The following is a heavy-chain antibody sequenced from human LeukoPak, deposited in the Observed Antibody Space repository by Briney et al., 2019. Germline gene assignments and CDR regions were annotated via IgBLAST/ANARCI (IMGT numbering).Heavy chain of an antibody. CDR2: IYHCGST. CDR3: ASYGDYRGFDY. CDR1: GGSISSGSYY. V-gene: IGHV4-61*09. Sequence: SQTLSLTCTVSGGSISSGSYYWSWIRQPAGKGLEWIGEIYHCGSTNYNPSLKSRVTISVDKSKNQFSLKLSSVTAADTAVYYCASYGDYRGFDYWGQGTLVTVSS. J-gene: IGHJ4*02. D-gene: IGHD4-17*01.